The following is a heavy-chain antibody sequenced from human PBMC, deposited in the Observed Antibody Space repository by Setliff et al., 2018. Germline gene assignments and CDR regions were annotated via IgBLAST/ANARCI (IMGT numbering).Heavy chain of an antibody. CDR2: TIPNFGTT. J-gene: IGHJ6*03. Sequence: VKVSCKASGGTFSSYGISWVRQAPGQGLEWLGGTIPNFGTTNYAQEFQGRVTIITDESTSTAYMELSSLRFEDTAVYYCAREGVDTRSSTDYRYYMDLWGKGTTVTV. CDR1: GGTFSSYG. CDR3: AREGVDTRSSTDYRYYMDL. D-gene: IGHD5-18*01. V-gene: IGHV1-69*13.